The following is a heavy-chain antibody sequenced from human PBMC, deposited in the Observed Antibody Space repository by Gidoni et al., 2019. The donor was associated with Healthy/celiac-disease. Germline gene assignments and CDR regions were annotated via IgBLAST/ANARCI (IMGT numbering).Heavy chain of an antibody. CDR1: GFTFSSYA. Sequence: EVQLLESGGGLVQPGGSLSLSCAASGFTFSSYAMSWVRQAPGKGLEWVSAISGSGGSTYYADSVKGRFTISRDNSKNTLYLQMNSLRAEDTAVYYCAKAPHCSSTSCYRSYFDYWGQGTLVTVSS. J-gene: IGHJ4*02. CDR2: ISGSGGST. CDR3: AKAPHCSSTSCYRSYFDY. D-gene: IGHD2-2*01. V-gene: IGHV3-23*01.